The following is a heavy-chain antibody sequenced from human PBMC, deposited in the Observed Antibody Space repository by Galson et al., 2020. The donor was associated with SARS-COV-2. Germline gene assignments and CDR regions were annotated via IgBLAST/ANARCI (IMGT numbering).Heavy chain of an antibody. Sequence: SETLSLTCAVSGTSISSGSYSWNWIRQPPGKCLEWIGYISHSWGTYYNPSLKSRVTISGDRSKNQFSSRLSSVTAADTAVYYCARLHYGVYAPEAFDIWGQGTRVTVAS. J-gene: IGHJ3*02. CDR1: GTSISSGSYS. V-gene: IGHV4-30-2*01. CDR3: ARLHYGVYAPEAFDI. CDR2: ISHSWGT. D-gene: IGHD4-17*01.